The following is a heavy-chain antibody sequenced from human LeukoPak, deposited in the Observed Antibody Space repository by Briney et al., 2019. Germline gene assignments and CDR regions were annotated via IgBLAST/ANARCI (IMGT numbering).Heavy chain of an antibody. J-gene: IGHJ6*02. V-gene: IGHV5-51*01. Sequence: GESLKISCKGSGYSFTSYWIGWVRQMPGKGLEWMGIIYPGDSDTRYSPSFQGQVTISADKSISTAYLQWSSLKASDTATYYCARHRCSSTSCYNLYYYGMDVWGQGTTVTVSS. CDR2: IYPGDSDT. D-gene: IGHD2-2*01. CDR1: GYSFTSYW. CDR3: ARHRCSSTSCYNLYYYGMDV.